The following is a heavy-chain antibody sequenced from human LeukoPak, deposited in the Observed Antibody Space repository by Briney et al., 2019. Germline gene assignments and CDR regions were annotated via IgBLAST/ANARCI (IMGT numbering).Heavy chain of an antibody. J-gene: IGHJ4*02. D-gene: IGHD6-13*01. CDR1: GFTFSSYW. V-gene: IGHV3-74*01. Sequence: GGSLRLSCAASGFTFSSYWMHWVRQAPGKGLVWVSRINSDGSSTSYADSVKGRFTISRDNSKNTVYLHMSSLRAEDTAVYYCAKGGSSWYPSIDYWGQGTLVTVSS. CDR3: AKGGSSWYPSIDY. CDR2: INSDGSST.